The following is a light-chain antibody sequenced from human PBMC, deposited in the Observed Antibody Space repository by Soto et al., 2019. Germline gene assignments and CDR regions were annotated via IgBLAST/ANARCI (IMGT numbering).Light chain of an antibody. CDR2: DGT. CDR3: CSYVTTPEI. CDR1: SSDVDDYRY. V-gene: IGLV2-11*01. J-gene: IGLJ1*01. Sequence: QSVLAQPRSVSGSPGQLLTISCTGTSSDVDDYRYVSWYQQYPGKAPRLVIYDGTKRPSGVHDRFSGSNSGNTASLTISRLQAEDEADYYCCSYVTTPEIFGTGTKFTVL.